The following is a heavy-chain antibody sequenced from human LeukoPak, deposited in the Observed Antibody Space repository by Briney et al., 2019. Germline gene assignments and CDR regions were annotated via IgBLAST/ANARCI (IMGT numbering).Heavy chain of an antibody. J-gene: IGHJ4*02. CDR1: GYTFTSNY. Sequence: GASVTVSCKASGYTFTSNYIHWVRQAPGQGLEWMGMIYPRDGSTSYAQKFQGRVTVTRDTSTSTVHMELSGLRSEDTAVYYCARDQEGFDYWGQGTLVTVS. CDR2: IYPRDGST. V-gene: IGHV1-46*01. CDR3: ARDQEGFDY.